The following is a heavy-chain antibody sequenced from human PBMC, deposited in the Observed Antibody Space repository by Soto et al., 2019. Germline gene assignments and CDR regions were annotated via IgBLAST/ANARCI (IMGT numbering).Heavy chain of an antibody. Sequence: QVQLVQSGAEVKKPGSSVKVSCKASGGTFSSYAISWVRQAPGQGLEWMGGIIPIFGTANYAQKFQGRVTITADESTSTACMELSSLRSEDTAVYYGARDPYDFRSGNYYYYGMDVWGQGTTVTVSS. CDR3: ARDPYDFRSGNYYYYGMDV. CDR1: GGTFSSYA. V-gene: IGHV1-69*12. J-gene: IGHJ6*02. CDR2: IIPIFGTA. D-gene: IGHD3-3*01.